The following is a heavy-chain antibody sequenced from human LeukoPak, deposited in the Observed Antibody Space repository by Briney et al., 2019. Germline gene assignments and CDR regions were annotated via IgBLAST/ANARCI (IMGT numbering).Heavy chain of an antibody. Sequence: SETLSLTCTVSGGSISKYYWSWIRQPPGKGLEWIGYIFYTGDTNYNPSLKSRVTMSVDTSNNHFSLRLNSVTAADTAVYYCARRYYFGSGTYYDHFDHWGQGTLVTVSS. D-gene: IGHD3-10*01. CDR1: GGSISKYY. J-gene: IGHJ4*02. CDR2: IFYTGDT. CDR3: ARRYYFGSGTYYDHFDH. V-gene: IGHV4-59*08.